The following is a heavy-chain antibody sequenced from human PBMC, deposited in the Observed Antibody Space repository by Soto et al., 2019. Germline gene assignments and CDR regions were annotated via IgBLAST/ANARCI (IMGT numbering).Heavy chain of an antibody. CDR1: GFTFSSYG. Sequence: VQLVESGGGVVQPGRSLRLSCAASGFTFSSYGMHWVRQAPGKGLEWVAVIWYDGSNKYYADSVKGRFTISRDNSKNTLYLQMNSLRAEDTAVYYCAREASLRYFDWSFAYYFDYWGQGTLVTVSS. CDR2: IWYDGSNK. D-gene: IGHD3-9*01. J-gene: IGHJ4*02. CDR3: AREASLRYFDWSFAYYFDY. V-gene: IGHV3-33*01.